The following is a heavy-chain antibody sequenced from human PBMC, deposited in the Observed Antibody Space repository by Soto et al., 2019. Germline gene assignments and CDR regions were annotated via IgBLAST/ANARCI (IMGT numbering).Heavy chain of an antibody. V-gene: IGHV3-64D*08. Sequence: GGSLRLSCSASGFTFSSYAMHWVRQAPGKGLEYVSAISSNGGSTYYADSVKGRFTISRDNSKNTLYLQMSSLRAEDTAVYYCVKVHSVDIVATSLDYWGQGTLVTVSS. CDR3: VKVHSVDIVATSLDY. J-gene: IGHJ4*02. D-gene: IGHD5-12*01. CDR2: ISSNGGST. CDR1: GFTFSSYA.